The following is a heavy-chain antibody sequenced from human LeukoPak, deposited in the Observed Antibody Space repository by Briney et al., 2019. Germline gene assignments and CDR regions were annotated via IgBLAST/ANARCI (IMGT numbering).Heavy chain of an antibody. CDR1: GGSISSYY. Sequence: SETLSLTRTVSGGSISSYYWSWIRQPPGKGLEWIGRLYTSGSTNYNPSLKSRVTMSVDTSKNHVSLKLTSMTAADTAVYYCAGSYFGYSTDWGQGTLVTFPS. D-gene: IGHD6-13*01. J-gene: IGHJ4*02. V-gene: IGHV4-4*07. CDR2: LYTSGST. CDR3: AGSYFGYSTD.